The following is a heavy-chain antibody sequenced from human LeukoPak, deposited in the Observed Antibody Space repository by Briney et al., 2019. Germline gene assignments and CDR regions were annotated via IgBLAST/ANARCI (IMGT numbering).Heavy chain of an antibody. CDR3: ARSVRNGYSGYDFGY. Sequence: GASVKVSCKASGYTFTSYGISWVRQAPGQGLEWMGWISAYNGNTNYAQKLQGRVTMTTDTSTSTAYMELRSLSSDDTAVYYCARSVRNGYSGYDFGYWGQGTLVTVSS. D-gene: IGHD5-12*01. J-gene: IGHJ4*02. CDR1: GYTFTSYG. V-gene: IGHV1-18*01. CDR2: ISAYNGNT.